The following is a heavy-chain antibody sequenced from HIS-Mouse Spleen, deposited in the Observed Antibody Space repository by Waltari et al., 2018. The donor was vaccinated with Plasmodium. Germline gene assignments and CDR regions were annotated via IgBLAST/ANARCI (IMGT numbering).Heavy chain of an antibody. D-gene: IGHD1-26*01. CDR1: GFTVSNAW. CDR3: TPDPSESYAYFDY. V-gene: IGHV3-15*01. CDR2: IKSKTDGGTK. Sequence: EVQLVESGGGLVKPGGSLRLSCAASGFTVSNAWMSWVRQAPGTGLEWVGRIKSKTDGGTKDYAAPVKGRFTISRDDSKNTLYLQMNSLKTEDTAVYYCTPDPSESYAYFDYWGQGTLVTVSS. J-gene: IGHJ4*02.